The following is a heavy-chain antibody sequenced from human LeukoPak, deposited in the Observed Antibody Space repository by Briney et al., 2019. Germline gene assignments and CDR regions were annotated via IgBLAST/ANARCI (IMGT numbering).Heavy chain of an antibody. D-gene: IGHD3-3*01. CDR2: IIPIFGTA. Sequence: EASVKVSCKASGGTFSSYAISWVRQAPGQGLEWMGGIIPIFGTANYAQKFQGRVTITADESTSTAYMELSSLRSEDTAVYYCARALTQSTIFGVVIIPYFDYWGQGTLVTVSS. J-gene: IGHJ4*02. CDR3: ARALTQSTIFGVVIIPYFDY. V-gene: IGHV1-69*13. CDR1: GGTFSSYA.